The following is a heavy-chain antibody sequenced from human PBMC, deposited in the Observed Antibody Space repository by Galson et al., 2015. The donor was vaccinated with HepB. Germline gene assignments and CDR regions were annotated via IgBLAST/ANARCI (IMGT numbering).Heavy chain of an antibody. CDR3: ARDRLRIRAHDY. V-gene: IGHV4-39*07. J-gene: IGHJ4*02. Sequence: ETLSLTCTVSGDSIGSTTYYWGWIRQPPGKGLEWIGSVYYSGSTYYNPSLKSRATISVDTSEDQFSLKLSSVTAADTAVYYCARDRLRIRAHDYWGQGSLVTVSS. D-gene: IGHD6-6*01. CDR1: GDSIGSTTYY. CDR2: VYYSGST.